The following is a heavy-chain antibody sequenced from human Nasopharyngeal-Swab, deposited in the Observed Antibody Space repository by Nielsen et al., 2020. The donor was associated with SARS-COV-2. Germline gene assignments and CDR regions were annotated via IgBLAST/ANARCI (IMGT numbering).Heavy chain of an antibody. D-gene: IGHD6-6*01. J-gene: IGHJ4*02. CDR3: AKSIAPRLNFYFDS. CDR1: GGSFSGSY. V-gene: IGHV4-34*01. Sequence: SETLSLTCAVYGGSFSGSYWGWIRQPPGKGPEWIAEINHSGSTNYNPSLKSRVTLSVDTSMNQVSLEVSSVTAADTAVYYCAKSIAPRLNFYFDSWGQGTLVTATS. CDR2: INHSGST.